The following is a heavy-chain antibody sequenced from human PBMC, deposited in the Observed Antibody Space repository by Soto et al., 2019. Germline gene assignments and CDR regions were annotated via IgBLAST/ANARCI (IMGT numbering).Heavy chain of an antibody. Sequence: PSETLSLTCAVYVGSFSGYYWSWIRQPPGKGLEWIGEINHSGSTNYNPSLKSRVTISVDTSKNQFSLKLSSVTAADTAVYYCARPSTIAVALGGAFDIWGQGTMVTVSS. D-gene: IGHD6-19*01. V-gene: IGHV4-34*01. CDR2: INHSGST. CDR1: VGSFSGYY. CDR3: ARPSTIAVALGGAFDI. J-gene: IGHJ3*02.